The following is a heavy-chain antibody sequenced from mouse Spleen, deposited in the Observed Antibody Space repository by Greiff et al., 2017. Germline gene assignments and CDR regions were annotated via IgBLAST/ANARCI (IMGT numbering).Heavy chain of an antibody. CDR3: ARSGTTVVPYWYFDV. CDR2: INPNNGGT. J-gene: IGHJ1*01. Sequence: VQLKQSGPELVKPGASVKIPCKASGYTFTDYNMDWVKQSHGKSLEWIGDINPNNGGTIYNQKFKGKATLTVDKSSSTAYMELRSLTSEDTAVYYCARSGTTVVPYWYFDVWGAGTTVTVSS. CDR1: GYTFTDYN. V-gene: IGHV1-18*01. D-gene: IGHD1-1*01.